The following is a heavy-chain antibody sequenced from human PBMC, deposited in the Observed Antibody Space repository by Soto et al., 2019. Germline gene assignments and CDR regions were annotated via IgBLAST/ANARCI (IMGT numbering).Heavy chain of an antibody. CDR2: ISAYNGNT. Sequence: ASVKVSCKASGYTFTSYGVSWVRQAPGHGLEWMGWISAYNGNTNYAQKLQGRVTMTTDTSTSTAYMELRSLRSDETAVYYCGRGPTTGTTGDVFDIGAQGKMVTVPS. J-gene: IGHJ3*02. CDR3: GRGPTTGTTGDVFDI. CDR1: GYTFTSYG. D-gene: IGHD4-17*01. V-gene: IGHV1-18*01.